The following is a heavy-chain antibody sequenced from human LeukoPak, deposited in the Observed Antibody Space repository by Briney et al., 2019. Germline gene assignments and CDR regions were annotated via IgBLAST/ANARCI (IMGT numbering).Heavy chain of an antibody. CDR1: GASVSSGDYH. D-gene: IGHD3-9*01. CDR3: VTYFVNGGGRGH. CDR2: HNQNP. Sequence: SETLSLTCTVSGASVSSGDYHWSWVRQAPGKGLEWIGHNQNPSYNPSLKSRVVISIHTFRNQFSLTLNTVTAADTATYFCVTYFVNGGGRGHWGPGALVTVSS. J-gene: IGHJ4*02. V-gene: IGHV4-61*08.